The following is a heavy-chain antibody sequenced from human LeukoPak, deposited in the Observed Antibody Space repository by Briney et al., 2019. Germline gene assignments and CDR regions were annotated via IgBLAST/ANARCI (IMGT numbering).Heavy chain of an antibody. J-gene: IGHJ6*03. Sequence: ASVKVSCKASGYTFTSYDIIWVRQATGQGLEWMGWMDPNSGDTGYAQKFQGRVTMTRDMSTSTVYMELSSLRSEDTAVYYCARDQYYGSGSYSSAGYYYMDVWGKGTTVTVSS. D-gene: IGHD3-10*01. CDR3: ARDQYYGSGSYSSAGYYYMDV. V-gene: IGHV1-8*02. CDR1: GYTFTSYD. CDR2: MDPNSGDT.